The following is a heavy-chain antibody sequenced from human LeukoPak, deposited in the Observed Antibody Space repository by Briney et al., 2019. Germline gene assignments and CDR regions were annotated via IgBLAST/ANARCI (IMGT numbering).Heavy chain of an antibody. CDR1: GFTFSNYW. J-gene: IGHJ4*02. D-gene: IGHD3-16*02. CDR3: VRRGIGIGWGDY. V-gene: IGHV3-7*01. CDR2: MKYDGSEI. Sequence: PGGSLRLSCAASGFTFSNYWLSWVRQAPGKGLEWVANMKYDGSEIYYVDSVKGRFTISRDNAKNSLYLQMNSLRASDTAVYYCVRRGIGIGWGDYWGQGTLVTVSS.